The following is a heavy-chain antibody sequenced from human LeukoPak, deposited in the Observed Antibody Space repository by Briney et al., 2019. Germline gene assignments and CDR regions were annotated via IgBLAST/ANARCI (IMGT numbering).Heavy chain of an antibody. D-gene: IGHD5-12*01. Sequence: SQTLSLTCTVSGGSISSGDYYWSWIRQPPGKGLEWIGYIYYSGSTYYNPSLKSRVTISVDTSKNQFSLKLSSVTAADTAVYYCARVARKLGGYAAFDIWGQGTMVTVSS. CDR3: ARVARKLGGYAAFDI. V-gene: IGHV4-30-4*01. CDR1: GGSISSGDYY. CDR2: IYYSGST. J-gene: IGHJ3*02.